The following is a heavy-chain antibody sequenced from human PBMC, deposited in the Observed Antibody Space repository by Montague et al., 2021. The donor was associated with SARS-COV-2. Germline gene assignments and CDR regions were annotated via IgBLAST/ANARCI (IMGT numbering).Heavy chain of an antibody. CDR1: NGSFSSFY. V-gene: IGHV4-34*01. CDR3: ARDRGQTYYDILTGRALSVDFANGMDV. Sequence: SETLSLTCAVFNGSFSSFYWNWIRQPPGKGLEWIGEISHGGSTYXNSSLKSRVTISVDTSKNQFSLKLSSVTAADTAVYYCARDRGQTYYDILTGRALSVDFANGMDVWGQGTTVTVSS. D-gene: IGHD3-9*01. J-gene: IGHJ6*02. CDR2: ISHGGST.